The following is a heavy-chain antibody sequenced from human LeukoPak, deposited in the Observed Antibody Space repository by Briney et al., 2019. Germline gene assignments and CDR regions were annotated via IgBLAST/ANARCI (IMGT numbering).Heavy chain of an antibody. CDR3: WRTYYDFWSGYSSFDY. CDR1: GGSISSYY. CDR2: IYTSGST. V-gene: IGHV4-4*07. J-gene: IGHJ4*02. Sequence: KPSETLSLTCTVSGGSISSYYWSWIRQPAGKGLEWIGRIYTSGSTNYNPSLKSRVTMSVDTSKNQFSLKLSSVTAADTAVYYCWRTYYDFWSGYSSFDYWGQGTLVTVSS. D-gene: IGHD3-3*01.